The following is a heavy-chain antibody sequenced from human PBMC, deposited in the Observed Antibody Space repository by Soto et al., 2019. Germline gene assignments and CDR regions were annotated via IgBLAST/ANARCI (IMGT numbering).Heavy chain of an antibody. J-gene: IGHJ4*02. V-gene: IGHV1-18*01. CDR3: ATDLNYGVCDY. CDR2: ISAYNGNT. D-gene: IGHD3-10*01. CDR1: GYTFTSYG. Sequence: QVQLVQSGAEVKKPGASVKVSCKASGYTFTSYGISWVRHAPGQGLEWMGWISAYNGNTNHAQKLQGRVTMTTDTSTSTAYMELRSLRSDDTALYDCATDLNYGVCDYWGQGTLVTVSS.